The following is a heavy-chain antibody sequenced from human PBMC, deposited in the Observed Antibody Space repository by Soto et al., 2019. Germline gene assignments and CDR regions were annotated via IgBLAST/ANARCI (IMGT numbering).Heavy chain of an antibody. CDR2: INPNSGGT. Sequence: ASVKVSCKASGYTFTGYYMHWVRQAPGQGLEWMGWINPNSGGTNYAQKFQGWVTMTRDTSISTAYMELSSLRSEDTAVYYCARGYCSGTSCYSRYYYYMDVWGKGTTVTVSS. J-gene: IGHJ6*03. D-gene: IGHD2-2*01. CDR3: ARGYCSGTSCYSRYYYYMDV. CDR1: GYTFTGYY. V-gene: IGHV1-2*04.